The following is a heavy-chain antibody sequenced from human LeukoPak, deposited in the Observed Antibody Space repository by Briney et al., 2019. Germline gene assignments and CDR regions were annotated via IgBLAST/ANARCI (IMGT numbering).Heavy chain of an antibody. Sequence: GGSLRLSCAASGFTFSRYWMTWVRQAPGKGLKWVANIRQDGSEIHYVDSVKGRFTISRDNAKNSLYLQMNSLSAEDTAVYYCARVVVISPTYYFDFWGQGALVTVPS. CDR2: IRQDGSEI. D-gene: IGHD3-22*01. CDR1: GFTFSRYW. CDR3: ARVVVISPTYYFDF. V-gene: IGHV3-7*01. J-gene: IGHJ4*02.